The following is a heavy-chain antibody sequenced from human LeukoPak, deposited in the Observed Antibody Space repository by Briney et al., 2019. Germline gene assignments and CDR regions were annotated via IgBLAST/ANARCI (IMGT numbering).Heavy chain of an antibody. Sequence: PGGSLRLSCAASGFTFSSYAMNWVRQAPGKGLEWVSAISGSGSTTYYADSVKGRFTISRDNSKNTLFLQMNCLTAEDTAIYSCARPRLEYCSGGSCFDAFDIWGQGTMVTVSS. V-gene: IGHV3-23*01. CDR1: GFTFSSYA. CDR3: ARPRLEYCSGGSCFDAFDI. CDR2: ISGSGSTT. D-gene: IGHD2-15*01. J-gene: IGHJ3*02.